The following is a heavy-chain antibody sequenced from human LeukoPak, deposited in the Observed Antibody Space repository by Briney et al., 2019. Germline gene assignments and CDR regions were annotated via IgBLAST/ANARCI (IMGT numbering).Heavy chain of an antibody. J-gene: IGHJ3*01. V-gene: IGHV1-8*01. CDR3: ARLSYYAFDV. CDR2: MNPNSGNT. Sequence: ASVKVSCKASGYTFTSYDINWVRQAAGQGLEVMGWMNPNSGNTGYAQKFQGRVTMTRNTSISTAYMELSSLTSEDAAVYYCARLSYYAFDVWGQGTMVTVSS. D-gene: IGHD1-26*01. CDR1: GYTFTSYD.